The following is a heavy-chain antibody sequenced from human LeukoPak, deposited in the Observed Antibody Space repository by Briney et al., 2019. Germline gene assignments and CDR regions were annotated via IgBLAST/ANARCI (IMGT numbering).Heavy chain of an antibody. CDR2: ISSSSSYI. V-gene: IGHV3-21*01. D-gene: IGHD2-15*01. CDR1: GFTFSSYS. CDR3: ARVFVTMVAAKRKAYDY. J-gene: IGHJ4*02. Sequence: GGSLRLSCAASGFTFSSYSMNWVRQAPGKGLEWVSSISSSSSYIYYADSVKGRFTISRDNAKNSLYLQMNSLRAEDTAVYYCARVFVTMVAAKRKAYDYWGQGTLVTVSS.